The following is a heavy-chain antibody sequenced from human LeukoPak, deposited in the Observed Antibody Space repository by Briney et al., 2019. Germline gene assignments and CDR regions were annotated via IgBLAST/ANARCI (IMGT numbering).Heavy chain of an antibody. J-gene: IGHJ5*02. D-gene: IGHD4-17*01. CDR2: ITPSSSSI. CDR1: GFTFSAYS. CDR3: ARDTESVTTYASWFDP. V-gene: IGHV3-21*01. Sequence: GGSLRLSCAASGFTFSAYSMNWVRQAPGKGLEWVSSITPSSSSIFYADSVKGRFTISRDNAKNSLYLQMNSLRAEDTAVYYCARDTESVTTYASWFDPWGQGTLVTVSS.